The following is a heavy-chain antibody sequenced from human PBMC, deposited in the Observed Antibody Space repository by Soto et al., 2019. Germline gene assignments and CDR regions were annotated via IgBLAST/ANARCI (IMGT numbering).Heavy chain of an antibody. CDR3: ARHHYDSSGYYLSDY. V-gene: IGHV5-10-1*01. CDR1: GYMFPIYH. Sequence: GESLKISCEASGYMFPIYHISWVRQMPGKGLEWVGKIDPSDSRTMYRPSSRARITISVDKSINTAYLQWSSLKASDTAMYYCARHHYDSSGYYLSDYWGQGTLVTVSS. J-gene: IGHJ4*02. D-gene: IGHD3-22*01. CDR2: IDPSDSRT.